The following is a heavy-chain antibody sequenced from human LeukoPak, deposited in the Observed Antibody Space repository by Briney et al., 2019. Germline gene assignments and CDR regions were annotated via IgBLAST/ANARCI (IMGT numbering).Heavy chain of an antibody. CDR3: ARSLGYSYGYVFDY. D-gene: IGHD5-18*01. V-gene: IGHV3-21*01. Sequence: PGGSLRLSCAASGFTFSSYSMNWVRQAPGKGLEWVSSISSSSSYIYYADSVKGRFTISRDNAENSLYLQMNSLRAEDTAVYYCARSLGYSYGYVFDYWGQGTLVTVSS. CDR2: ISSSSSYI. CDR1: GFTFSSYS. J-gene: IGHJ4*02.